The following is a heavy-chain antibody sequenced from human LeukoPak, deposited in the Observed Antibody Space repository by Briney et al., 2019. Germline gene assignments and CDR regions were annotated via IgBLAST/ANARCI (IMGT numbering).Heavy chain of an antibody. J-gene: IGHJ4*02. CDR2: LYHTGST. V-gene: IGHV4-38-2*02. CDR3: ATEYCASSSCRFDS. Sequence: SETLSLTCTVSGYSISSGYYWGWIRQPPGKGLEWIGSLYHTGSTYYNPSLKSRVTISLDTSKKQFSLKLTSVTAADTAIYYCATEYCASSSCRFDSWGQGTLVTVSS. D-gene: IGHD2-2*01. CDR1: GYSISSGYY.